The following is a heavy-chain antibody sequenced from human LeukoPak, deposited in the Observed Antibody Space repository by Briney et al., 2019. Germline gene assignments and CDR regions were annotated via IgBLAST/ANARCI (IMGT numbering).Heavy chain of an antibody. D-gene: IGHD5-12*01. CDR2: INAGNGNT. CDR3: ARTLYPRGYSGYDLRYYFDC. Sequence: GASVKVSCKASGYTFTSYAMHWVRQAPGQRLEWMGWINAGNGNTKYSQKFQGRVTITRDTSASTAYMELSSLRSEDTAVYYCARTLYPRGYSGYDLRYYFDCWGQGTLVTVSS. V-gene: IGHV1-3*01. CDR1: GYTFTSYA. J-gene: IGHJ4*02.